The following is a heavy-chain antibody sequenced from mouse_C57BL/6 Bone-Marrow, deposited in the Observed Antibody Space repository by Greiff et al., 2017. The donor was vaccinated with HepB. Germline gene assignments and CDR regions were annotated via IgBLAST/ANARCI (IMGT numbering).Heavy chain of an antibody. CDR3: ARRFIETTLDY. J-gene: IGHJ2*01. D-gene: IGHD2-5*01. Sequence: DVMLVESGGGLVQPGASLKLSCESNEYEFPSYDMSWVRKTPEKRLELVSAINSDGGSTYYPDTMERRFIISEDNTKKTLYLQMSSLRSEDTALYYCARRFIETTLDYWGQGTTLTVSS. CDR2: INSDGGST. CDR1: EYEFPSYD. V-gene: IGHV5-2*03.